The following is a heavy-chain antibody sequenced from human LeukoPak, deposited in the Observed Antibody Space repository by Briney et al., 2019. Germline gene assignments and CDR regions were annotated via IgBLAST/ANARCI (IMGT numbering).Heavy chain of an antibody. D-gene: IGHD4-17*01. Sequence: PGGSPRLSCAASGFTFSDYYMSWIRQAPGKGLEWVSYISSSGSTIYYADSVKGRFTISRDNAKNSLYLQMNSLRAEDTAVYYCARDRTVTKVPTPYYFDYWGQGTLVTVSS. J-gene: IGHJ4*02. CDR2: ISSSGSTI. CDR1: GFTFSDYY. CDR3: ARDRTVTKVPTPYYFDY. V-gene: IGHV3-11*01.